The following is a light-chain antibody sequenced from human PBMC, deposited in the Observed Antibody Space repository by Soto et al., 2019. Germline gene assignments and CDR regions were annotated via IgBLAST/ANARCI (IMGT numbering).Light chain of an antibody. J-gene: IGKJ5*01. CDR1: QSISNH. V-gene: IGKV1-39*01. CDR2: AAS. CDR3: QQFNSYPIT. Sequence: DIQMTQSPSSLSASVEDRVIITCRASQSISNHLNWYQQKPGKAPKLLIFAASSLQSGVPSRFSGSRSGPEFTLTIGGLQPDDFATYYCQQFNSYPITFGQGTRLEIK.